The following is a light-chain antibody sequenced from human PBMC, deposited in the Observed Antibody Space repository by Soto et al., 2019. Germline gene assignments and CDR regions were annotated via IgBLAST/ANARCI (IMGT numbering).Light chain of an antibody. CDR2: GAS. CDR3: QQYGYSPRT. J-gene: IGKJ2*01. V-gene: IGKV3-20*01. CDR1: QSVSSSH. Sequence: EIVLTQSPGTLSLSPGERATLSCRASQSVSSSHLAWYQQKPGQAPRLLIYGASFRATGIPDRFSGSASGTDFTLTISRLEPEDFPVYYCQQYGYSPRTFGQGTKLEIK.